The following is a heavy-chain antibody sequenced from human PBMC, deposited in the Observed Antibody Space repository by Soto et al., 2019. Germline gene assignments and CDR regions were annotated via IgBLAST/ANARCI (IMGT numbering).Heavy chain of an antibody. Sequence: EVQLVESGGGLVKPGGSLRLSCAASGFTFSSYSMNWVRQAPGKGLEWVSSISSSSSYIYYADSVKGRFTISRDNAKNSLYLQMNSLRADDTAVYYCARVVYYYDSSGYSLYGMDVWGQGTTVTVSS. CDR1: GFTFSSYS. D-gene: IGHD3-22*01. CDR2: ISSSSSYI. CDR3: ARVVYYYDSSGYSLYGMDV. V-gene: IGHV3-21*01. J-gene: IGHJ6*01.